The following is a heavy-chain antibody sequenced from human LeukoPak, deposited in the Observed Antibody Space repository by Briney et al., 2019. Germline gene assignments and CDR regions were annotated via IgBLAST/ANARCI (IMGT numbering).Heavy chain of an antibody. J-gene: IGHJ4*02. CDR2: IYSGGST. D-gene: IGHD3-22*01. Sequence: GGSLRLSCAASGFTVSSNYMSWVRQAPGKGLEWVSVIYSGGSTYYADSVKGRFTISRDNSKNTLYLQMNSLRAEDTAVYYCARATMYFYDSSGYPNFDYWGQGTLVTVSS. V-gene: IGHV3-66*01. CDR3: ARATMYFYDSSGYPNFDY. CDR1: GFTVSSNY.